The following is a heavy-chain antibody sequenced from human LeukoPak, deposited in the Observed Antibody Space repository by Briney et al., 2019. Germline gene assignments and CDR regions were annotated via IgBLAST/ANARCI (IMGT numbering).Heavy chain of an antibody. CDR1: GYSFTSNW. CDR2: IDPSDSYT. D-gene: IGHD6-19*01. V-gene: IGHV5-10-1*01. Sequence: GESLRISCKGSGYSFTSNWINWVRQMPGKGLEWVGRIDPSDSYTSYSPSSQGRVTISAAKSITTAYLQWGSLNTSDSAIYFCARGTGWTELDFWGRGTLVTVSS. J-gene: IGHJ4*02. CDR3: ARGTGWTELDF.